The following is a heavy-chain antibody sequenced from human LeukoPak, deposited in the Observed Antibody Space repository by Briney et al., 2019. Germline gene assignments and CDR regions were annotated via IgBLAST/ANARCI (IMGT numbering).Heavy chain of an antibody. Sequence: ASVKVSCKASGYTFTGYYMHWVRQAPGQGLEWMGLINPNSGGTNYAQKFQGRVTMTRDTSISTAYMELSRLRSDDTAVYYCARDLLKSSSIAARTAEYFQHWGQGTLVTVSS. J-gene: IGHJ1*01. CDR1: GYTFTGYY. CDR2: INPNSGGT. CDR3: ARDLLKSSSIAARTAEYFQH. V-gene: IGHV1-2*02. D-gene: IGHD6-6*01.